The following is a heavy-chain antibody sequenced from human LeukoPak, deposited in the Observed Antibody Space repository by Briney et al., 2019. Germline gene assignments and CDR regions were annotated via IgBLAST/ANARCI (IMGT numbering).Heavy chain of an antibody. J-gene: IGHJ4*02. D-gene: IGHD2-15*01. CDR2: ISSSSTTI. Sequence: GGSLRLSCAASGFTVSSNYMSWVRQAPGKGLEWVSYISSSSTTIYYADSVKGRFTISRDNAKNSLYLQMNSLRAEDTAMNYCARGDCSGGSCYGVDYWGQGTLVTVSS. CDR3: ARGDCSGGSCYGVDY. V-gene: IGHV3-48*01. CDR1: GFTVSSNY.